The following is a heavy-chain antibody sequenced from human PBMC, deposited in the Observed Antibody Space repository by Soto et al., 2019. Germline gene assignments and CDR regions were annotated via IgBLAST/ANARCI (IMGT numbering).Heavy chain of an antibody. CDR3: ARHTSNFRYYYYAMDV. CDR1: GYTFTDYW. V-gene: IGHV5-51*01. J-gene: IGHJ6*02. D-gene: IGHD2-2*01. CDR2: IYPGDSDT. Sequence: PGESLKISCKGSGYTFTDYWIGWARQLPGKGLEWMGIIYPGDSDTRYSPSFQGHVTITVDKSTSTAYLQWNTLKASDTAMYYCARHTSNFRYYYYAMDVWGQGTTVTVSS.